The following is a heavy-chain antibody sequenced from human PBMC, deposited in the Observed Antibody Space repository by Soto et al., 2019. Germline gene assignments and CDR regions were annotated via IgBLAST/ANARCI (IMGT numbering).Heavy chain of an antibody. V-gene: IGHV1-2*02. D-gene: IGHD3-16*01. CDR1: GYTFTGYY. J-gene: IGHJ6*02. CDR3: ARTKITSGGAFYGMDV. Sequence: ASVKVSCKASGYTFTGYYMHWVRQAPGEGLEWMGWINPNSGGTNYAQKFQGRVTMTRDTSISTAYMELSRLRSDDTAVYYCARTKITSGGAFYGMDVWGQGTTVTVSS. CDR2: INPNSGGT.